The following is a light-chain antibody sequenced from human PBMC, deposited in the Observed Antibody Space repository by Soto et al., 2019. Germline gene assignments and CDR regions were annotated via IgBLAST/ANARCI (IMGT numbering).Light chain of an antibody. Sequence: DLQMAQSPSALSASVGGGVTSSCRASQSISSWLAWYQQKQGKAPKLLIYDASSLESGVPSRFSGSGSGTEFTLTISSLQPDDFATYFCLQYNNYPFTFGQGTRLEIK. CDR2: DAS. CDR1: QSISSW. V-gene: IGKV1-5*01. J-gene: IGKJ5*01. CDR3: LQYNNYPFT.